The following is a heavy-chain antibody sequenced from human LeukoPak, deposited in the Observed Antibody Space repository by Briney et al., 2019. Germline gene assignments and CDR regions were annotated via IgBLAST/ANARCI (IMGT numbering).Heavy chain of an antibody. Sequence: GGSLRLSCAASGFXFSDYAIHWVRQAPGKGLEWVAVIGYDGSNKYDADSVKGRFTNSRDNSKNMMYLQMNSLRAEDTAVYYCARDRFMVRGVMVGTFDLWGQGTMVTVSS. V-gene: IGHV3-33*01. CDR1: GFXFSDYA. D-gene: IGHD3-10*01. J-gene: IGHJ3*01. CDR3: ARDRFMVRGVMVGTFDL. CDR2: IGYDGSNK.